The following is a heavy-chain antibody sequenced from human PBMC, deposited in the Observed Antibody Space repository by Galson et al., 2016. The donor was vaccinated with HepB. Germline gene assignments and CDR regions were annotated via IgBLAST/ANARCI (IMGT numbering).Heavy chain of an antibody. V-gene: IGHV3-7*01. Sequence: SLRLSCAVSGLRFSDLWMDWVRQAPGKGLEWVANIKGDGSLKFYVDSVRGRFTTSRDNAKNSVYLQMNSLTVEDTGVYYCAREGIGDYLDWGQGTLVTVSS. CDR1: GLRFSDLW. CDR2: IKGDGSLK. CDR3: AREGIGDYLD. D-gene: IGHD2-21*01. J-gene: IGHJ4*01.